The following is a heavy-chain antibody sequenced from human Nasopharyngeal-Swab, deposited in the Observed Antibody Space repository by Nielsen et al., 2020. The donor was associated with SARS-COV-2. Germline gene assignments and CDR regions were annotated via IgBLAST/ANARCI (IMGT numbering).Heavy chain of an antibody. CDR3: ARPTLYGSGSYLPNDY. CDR1: GYSFTSYW. J-gene: IGHJ4*02. D-gene: IGHD3-10*01. CDR2: IDPSDSYT. V-gene: IGHV5-10-1*01. Sequence: GESLKISCKGSGYSFTSYWISWVRQMPGKGLEWMGRIDPSDSYTNYSPSFQGHVTISADKSISTAYLQWSSLKASDTATYYCARPTLYGSGSYLPNDYWGQGTLVTVSS.